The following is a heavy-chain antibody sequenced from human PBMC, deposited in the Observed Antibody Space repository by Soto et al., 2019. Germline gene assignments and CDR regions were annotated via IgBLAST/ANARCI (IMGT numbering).Heavy chain of an antibody. J-gene: IGHJ4*02. CDR1: GDSISSGGYY. V-gene: IGHV4-31*03. CDR3: ARVKGGTTRRAFDS. D-gene: IGHD1-7*01. CDR2: IYDNGGA. Sequence: SETLSLTCTVSGDSISSGGYYWSWIRQHPGKGLEWIGYIYDNGGAYYSPSLKGRVVISLDRSENQFSLRLSSVTAADTAVYYCARVKGGTTRRAFDSWGQGTLVTVSS.